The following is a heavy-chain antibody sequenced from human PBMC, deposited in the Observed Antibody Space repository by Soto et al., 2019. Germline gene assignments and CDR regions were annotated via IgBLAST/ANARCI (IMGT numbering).Heavy chain of an antibody. CDR1: GFTFSSYS. D-gene: IGHD3-22*01. CDR3: ARDYYYDSSGYYAGFDY. Sequence: GGSLRLSCAASGFTFSSYSMNWVRQAPGKGLEWVSSISSSSSYIYYADSVKGRFTISRDNAKNSLYLQMSSLRAEDTAVYYCARDYYYDSSGYYAGFDYWGQGTLVTVS. CDR2: ISSSSSYI. V-gene: IGHV3-21*01. J-gene: IGHJ4*02.